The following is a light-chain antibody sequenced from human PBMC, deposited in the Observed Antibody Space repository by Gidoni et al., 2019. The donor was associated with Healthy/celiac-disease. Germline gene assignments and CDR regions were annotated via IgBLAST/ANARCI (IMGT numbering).Light chain of an antibody. CDR2: DAS. CDR3: QQRGNWPPIT. J-gene: IGKJ5*01. V-gene: IGKV3-11*01. Sequence: EIVLTQSPATPSLSPGERATLSCRASQSVSSYLAWYQQQPGQAPRLLIYDASNRATGIPARFSGSESGTDFTLTISRLEPEDFAVYFCQQRGNWPPITFGQGTRLEIK. CDR1: QSVSSY.